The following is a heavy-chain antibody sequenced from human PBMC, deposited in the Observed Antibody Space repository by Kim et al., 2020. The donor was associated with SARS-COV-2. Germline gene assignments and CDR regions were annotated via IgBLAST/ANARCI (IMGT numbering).Heavy chain of an antibody. D-gene: IGHD2-15*01. Sequence: ASVKVSCKASGYTFTSYAMNWVRQAPGQGLEWMGWINTNTGNPTYAQGFTGRFVFSLDTSVSTAYLQISSLKAEDTAVYYCARAWSPLVVVAATPDWFDPWGQGTLVTVSS. CDR2: INTNTGNP. CDR1: GYTFTSYA. V-gene: IGHV7-4-1*02. CDR3: ARAWSPLVVVAATPDWFDP. J-gene: IGHJ5*02.